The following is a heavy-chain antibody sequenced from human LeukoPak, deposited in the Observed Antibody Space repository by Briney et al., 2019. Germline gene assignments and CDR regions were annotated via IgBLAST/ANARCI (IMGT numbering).Heavy chain of an antibody. D-gene: IGHD2-8*01. V-gene: IGHV4-59*08. J-gene: IGHJ4*02. Sequence: SETLSLTCTVSSGSISNYYWSWIRQPPGKGLEWIGFSDYGGSTNYNPSLKSRVTISLDTSKDQIALKLSSVTAADTAVYYCARLNGGGWGQGTLVVVTS. CDR3: ARLNGGG. CDR2: SDYGGST. CDR1: SGSISNYY.